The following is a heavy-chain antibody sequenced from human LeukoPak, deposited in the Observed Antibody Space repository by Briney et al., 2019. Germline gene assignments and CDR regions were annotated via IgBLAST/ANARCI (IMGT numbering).Heavy chain of an antibody. CDR3: AKVRIQLWDDAFDI. J-gene: IGHJ3*02. Sequence: GGSLRLSCAASGFTFSSYNMNWVRQAPGKGLEWVAFIRYDGSNKHYADSVKGRFTISRDNSKNTLYLQMNSLRAEDTAVYYCAKVRIQLWDDAFDIWGQGTMVTVSS. D-gene: IGHD5-18*01. V-gene: IGHV3-30*02. CDR1: GFTFSSYN. CDR2: IRYDGSNK.